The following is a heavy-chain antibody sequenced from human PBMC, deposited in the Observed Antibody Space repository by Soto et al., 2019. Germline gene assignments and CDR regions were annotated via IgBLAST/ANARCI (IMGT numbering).Heavy chain of an antibody. CDR3: ARGKYSSPRGGLDV. CDR2: ISSSSSYT. J-gene: IGHJ6*02. CDR1: GFTFSDYY. V-gene: IGHV3-11*05. Sequence: GGSLRLSCAASGFTFSDYYMSWIRQAPGKGLEWVSYISSSSSYTNYADSVKGRFTISRDNAKNSLYLQMNSLRAEDTAVYYCARGKYSSPRGGLDVWGQGTTVTVSS. D-gene: IGHD4-4*01.